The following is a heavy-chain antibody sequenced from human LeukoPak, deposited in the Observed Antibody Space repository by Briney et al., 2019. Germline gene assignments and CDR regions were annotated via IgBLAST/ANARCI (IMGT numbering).Heavy chain of an antibody. J-gene: IGHJ6*03. CDR3: ARHNGFDRGYYYYMDV. D-gene: IGHD3-9*01. V-gene: IGHV4-4*07. CDR1: DGSLSTYY. CDR2: VYTSGIT. Sequence: SETLSLTCTVSDGSLSTYYWSWIRQPAGKGLEWIGRVYTSGITNYNPSLKSRITMSVDTSKNQFSLKLTSVTAADTAVYYCARHNGFDRGYYYYMDVWGKGTTVTVSS.